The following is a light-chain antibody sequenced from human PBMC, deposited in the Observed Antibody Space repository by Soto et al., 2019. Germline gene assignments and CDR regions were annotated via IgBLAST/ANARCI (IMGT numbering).Light chain of an antibody. CDR2: GAS. Sequence: EVVLTQSPGTLSLSPGERATLSCRAGQSVSSRFLAWYQHKRGQAPRLLIYGASRRATGIPDRFSGTGSGTDFTLTIIRLEPEYFAVYYCQQYGSSPYTFGLGTKLEIK. J-gene: IGKJ2*01. V-gene: IGKV3-20*01. CDR1: QSVSSRF. CDR3: QQYGSSPYT.